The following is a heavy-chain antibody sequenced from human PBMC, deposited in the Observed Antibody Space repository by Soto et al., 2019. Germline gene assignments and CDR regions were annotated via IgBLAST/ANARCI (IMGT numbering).Heavy chain of an antibody. CDR2: IYYSGST. CDR1: GGSISSYY. V-gene: IGHV4-59*01. CDR3: ARVSYYDSSGSYGMDV. D-gene: IGHD3-22*01. J-gene: IGHJ6*02. Sequence: SETLSLTCTVSGGSISSYYWSWIRQPPGKGLEWIGYIYYSGSTNYNPSLKSRVTISVDTSKNQFSLKLSSVTAADTAVYYCARVSYYDSSGSYGMDVWGQGTTVTVSS.